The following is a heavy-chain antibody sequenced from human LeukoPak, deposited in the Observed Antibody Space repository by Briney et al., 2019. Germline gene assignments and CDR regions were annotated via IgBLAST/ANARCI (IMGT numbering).Heavy chain of an antibody. V-gene: IGHV3-23*01. CDR1: GFTFSSYA. CDR3: AKPYYYGSGSSRTYYFDY. J-gene: IGHJ4*02. D-gene: IGHD3-10*01. CDR2: ISGSGGST. Sequence: PGGSLRLSCAASGFTFSSYAMSWVRQAPGKGLEWVSAISGSGGSTYYADSGKGRFTISRDNSKNTLYLQMNSLRAEDTAVYYCAKPYYYGSGSSRTYYFDYWGQGTLVTVSS.